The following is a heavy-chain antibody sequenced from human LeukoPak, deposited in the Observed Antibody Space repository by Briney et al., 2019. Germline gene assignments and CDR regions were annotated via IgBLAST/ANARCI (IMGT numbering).Heavy chain of an antibody. J-gene: IGHJ5*02. V-gene: IGHV1-69*04. D-gene: IGHD3-10*01. Sequence: ASVKVSCKASGGTFSSYAISWVRQAPGQGLEWMGRIIPILGIANYAQKFQGRVTITADKSTSTAYMELSSLRSEDTAVYYCARAPGGSGSYGSFDPWGQGTLVTVFS. CDR2: IIPILGIA. CDR3: ARAPGGSGSYGSFDP. CDR1: GGTFSSYA.